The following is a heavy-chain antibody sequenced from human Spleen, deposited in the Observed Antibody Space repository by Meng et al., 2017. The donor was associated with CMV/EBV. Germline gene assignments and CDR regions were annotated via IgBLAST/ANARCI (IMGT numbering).Heavy chain of an antibody. J-gene: IGHJ5*02. V-gene: IGHV3-30-3*01. Sequence: SGFTFSNYAMHWVRQAPGKGLEWVAVISYDGNNKYYADSVKGRFTISRDNSKNTLYLQMTSLRAEDTAVYYCARGADSSAYYNWFDPWGQGTLVTVSS. CDR3: ARGADSSAYYNWFDP. D-gene: IGHD3-22*01. CDR2: ISYDGNNK. CDR1: GFTFSNYA.